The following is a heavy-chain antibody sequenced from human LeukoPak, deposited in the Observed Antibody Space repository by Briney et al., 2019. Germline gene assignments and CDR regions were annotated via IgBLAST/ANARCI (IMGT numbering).Heavy chain of an antibody. Sequence: SETLSLTCSVSGYSISSGYYWGWIRQPPGKGLVWIANIYHSGSTDYNPVLESRVTVSVDKSKNEFSLKLTSVTAADTAVYYCARETYYYDSSGYDYWGQGTLVTVSS. V-gene: IGHV4-38-2*02. CDR3: ARETYYYDSSGYDY. CDR1: GYSISSGYY. J-gene: IGHJ4*02. D-gene: IGHD3-22*01. CDR2: IYHSGST.